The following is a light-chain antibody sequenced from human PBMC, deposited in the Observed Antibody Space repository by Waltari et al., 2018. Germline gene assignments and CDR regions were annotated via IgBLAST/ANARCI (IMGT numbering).Light chain of an antibody. CDR3: QQSYSTPWT. CDR1: QSISSY. J-gene: IGKJ1*01. Sequence: DIQMTQSPSSLSASVVDRVTITFRASQSISSYLNWYQQKPGKAPKLLIYAASSLQSGVPSRFSGSGSGTDFTLTISSLQPEDFATYYCQQSYSTPWTFGQGTKVEIK. V-gene: IGKV1-39*01. CDR2: AAS.